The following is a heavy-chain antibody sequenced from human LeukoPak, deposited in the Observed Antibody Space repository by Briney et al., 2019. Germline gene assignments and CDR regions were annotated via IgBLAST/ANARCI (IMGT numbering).Heavy chain of an antibody. V-gene: IGHV3-20*04. Sequence: GGSLRLSCAASGFIFSGYSMNWVRQAPGKGLEWVSGINWNGGSTGYADSVKGRFTISRDNAKNSLYLQMNSLRAEDTALYYCARDQGYGELLDPHYFDYWGQGTLVTVSS. CDR1: GFIFSGYS. CDR3: ARDQGYGELLDPHYFDY. CDR2: INWNGGST. J-gene: IGHJ4*02. D-gene: IGHD1-26*01.